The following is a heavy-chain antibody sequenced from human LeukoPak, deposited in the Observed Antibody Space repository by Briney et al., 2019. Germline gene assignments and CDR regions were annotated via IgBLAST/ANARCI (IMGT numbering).Heavy chain of an antibody. CDR2: ISSSGSTI. Sequence: PGGSLRLSCAASGFTFSSYEMNWVRQAPGKGLEWVSYISSSGSTIYYADSVKGRFTISRDNAKNSLYLQMNSLRAEDTAVYYCARDYCSSTSCYRYGMDVWGQGTTVTVSS. CDR1: GFTFSSYE. J-gene: IGHJ6*02. D-gene: IGHD2-2*01. CDR3: ARDYCSSTSCYRYGMDV. V-gene: IGHV3-48*03.